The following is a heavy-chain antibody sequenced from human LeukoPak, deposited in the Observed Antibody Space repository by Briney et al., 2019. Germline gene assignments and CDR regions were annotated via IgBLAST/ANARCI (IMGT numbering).Heavy chain of an antibody. Sequence: PSETLSLTCTVSGGSISSGGYYWSWIRQHPGKGLEWIGYIYYSGSTYYNPSLKSRVTISVDTSKNQFSLKLSSVTAADTAVYYCARGYCSSTSCYTFGYWGQGTLVTVSS. V-gene: IGHV4-31*03. CDR2: IYYSGST. D-gene: IGHD2-2*02. J-gene: IGHJ4*02. CDR3: ARGYCSSTSCYTFGY. CDR1: GGSISSGGYY.